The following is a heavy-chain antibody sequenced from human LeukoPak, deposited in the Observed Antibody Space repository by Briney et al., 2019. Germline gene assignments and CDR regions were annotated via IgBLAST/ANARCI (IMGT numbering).Heavy chain of an antibody. CDR3: ARQNGQSDV. CDR1: GYRFTTYW. D-gene: IGHD2-8*01. J-gene: IGHJ6*04. CDR2: VYPGDSDT. Sequence: GESLKISCEASGYRFTTYWIAWVRQMPGKGLEWMGIVYPGDSDTRYSPSFQGQVTISADKSISTAYLQWSSLKASDTAMYYCARQNGQSDVWGKGTTVTVSS. V-gene: IGHV5-51*01.